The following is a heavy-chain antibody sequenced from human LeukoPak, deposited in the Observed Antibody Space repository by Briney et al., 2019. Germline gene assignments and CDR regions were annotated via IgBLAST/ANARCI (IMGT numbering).Heavy chain of an antibody. V-gene: IGHV1-69*13. J-gene: IGHJ4*02. CDR2: IIPIFGTA. Sequence: SVKVSCKASGGTFSSYAISWVRQAPGQGLEWMGGIIPIFGTAKYAQKFQGRVTITADESTSTAYMELSSLRSEDTAVYYCAREGGDYYDSSGYYRGLLDYWGQGTLVTVSS. CDR3: AREGGDYYDSSGYYRGLLDY. CDR1: GGTFSSYA. D-gene: IGHD3-22*01.